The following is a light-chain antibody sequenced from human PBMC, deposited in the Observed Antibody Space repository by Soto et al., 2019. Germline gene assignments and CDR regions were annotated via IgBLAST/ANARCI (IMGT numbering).Light chain of an antibody. CDR3: QVLDSSTARV. CDR1: NIGSKN. J-gene: IGLJ3*02. Sequence: SYELTQPLSVSVALGQTARITCGGNNIGSKNVHWYQQKPGQAPVLVIYRDSNRPSGIPERFSGSNSGNTATLTISRAQAGEEADYYYQVLDSSTARVFGGGTKLTVL. V-gene: IGLV3-9*01. CDR2: RDS.